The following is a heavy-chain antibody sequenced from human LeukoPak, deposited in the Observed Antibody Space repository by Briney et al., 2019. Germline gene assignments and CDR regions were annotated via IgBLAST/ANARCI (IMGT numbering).Heavy chain of an antibody. D-gene: IGHD5-18*01. V-gene: IGHV1-2*02. CDR1: GYTFTGYY. J-gene: IGHJ4*01. Sequence: ASVKVSCKASGYTFTGYYMHWVRQAPGQGLEWMGWINPNSGGTNYPQKFQGRVTMTRDTSISTAYMELSRLRSDDTAVYYCARVVRAWIQLYQLDYWGQRTLVTVSS. CDR2: INPNSGGT. CDR3: ARVVRAWIQLYQLDY.